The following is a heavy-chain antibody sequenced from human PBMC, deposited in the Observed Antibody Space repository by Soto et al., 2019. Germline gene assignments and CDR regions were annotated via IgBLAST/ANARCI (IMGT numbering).Heavy chain of an antibody. D-gene: IGHD2-15*01. CDR2: ISYDGNNK. V-gene: IGHV3-30*04. J-gene: IGHJ4*02. Sequence: QVQLVDSGGGVVQPGASLRLSCAASGFTFSSYAMHWVRQAPGKGLQWVGFISYDGNNKYYADSAKGRFTISRDNSKNPLSLKMICLRGDDTAVYYCAKALGSFEYCSFPSLFDSWGQGTLVTVSS. CDR3: AKALGSFEYCSFPSLFDS. CDR1: GFTFSSYA.